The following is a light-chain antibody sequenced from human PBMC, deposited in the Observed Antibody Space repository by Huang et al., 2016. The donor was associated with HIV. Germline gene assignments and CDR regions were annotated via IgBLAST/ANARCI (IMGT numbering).Light chain of an antibody. CDR3: QQRKYWPPIT. CDR2: DAS. CDR1: QSVNSY. Sequence: ETVLTQSPATLSLSPGERATLSCRASQSVNSYLAWYQQKPGQTPRLLLYDASNRTTGIPASFSGSGSGTDFTLTISSLEPEDFAVYYCQQRKYWPPITFGQGTRLEIK. J-gene: IGKJ5*01. V-gene: IGKV3-11*01.